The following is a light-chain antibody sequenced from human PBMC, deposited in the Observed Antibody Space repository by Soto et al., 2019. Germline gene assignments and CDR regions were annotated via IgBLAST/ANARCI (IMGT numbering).Light chain of an antibody. J-gene: IGKJ1*01. CDR1: QSVSSSF. CDR2: GAS. V-gene: IGKV3-20*01. CDR3: HQYGSSPAT. Sequence: EIVLTQSPGTLSLSPGERATLSCRAIQSVSSSFLAWYQQKPGQAPRLLIYGASSRATGIPDRFSGSGSGTDFTLTISRLEPEDFAVYYCHQYGSSPATFGQGTKVDIK.